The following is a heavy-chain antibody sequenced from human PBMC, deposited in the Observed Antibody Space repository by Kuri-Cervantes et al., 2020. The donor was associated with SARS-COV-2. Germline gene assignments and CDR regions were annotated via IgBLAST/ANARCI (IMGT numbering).Heavy chain of an antibody. CDR3: AREGELRAFDI. Sequence: GSLRLSCAASGFTFSSYSMNWVRRAPGKGLEWVSSISSSSSYIYYADSVKGRFTISRDNAKNSLYLQMNSLRAEDTAVYYCAREGELRAFDIWGQGTMVTVSS. CDR1: GFTFSSYS. CDR2: ISSSSSYI. J-gene: IGHJ3*02. D-gene: IGHD1-26*01. V-gene: IGHV3-21*01.